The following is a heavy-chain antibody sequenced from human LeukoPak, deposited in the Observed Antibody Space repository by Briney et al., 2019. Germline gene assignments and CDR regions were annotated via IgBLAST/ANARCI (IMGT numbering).Heavy chain of an antibody. J-gene: IGHJ6*03. Sequence: GGSLRLSCAASGFSISSYEMSWVRQAPGKGLEWVSYISSSGSTIYYADSVKGRFTISRDNAKNSLYLRMNSRRAEDTAVYYCARVELAPYYYYMDVWGKGTTVTVSS. CDR2: ISSSGSTI. CDR3: ARVELAPYYYYMDV. D-gene: IGHD1-7*01. V-gene: IGHV3-48*03. CDR1: GFSISSYE.